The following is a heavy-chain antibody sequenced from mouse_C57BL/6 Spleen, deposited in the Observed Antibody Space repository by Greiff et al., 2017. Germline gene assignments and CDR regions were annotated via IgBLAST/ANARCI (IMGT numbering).Heavy chain of an antibody. CDR3: ARFLEYYFDY. J-gene: IGHJ2*01. Sequence: VQLKESGPGMVKPSQSLSLTCTVTGYSITSGYDWHWIRHFPGNKLEWMGYISYSGSTNYNPSLKSRISITHDTSKNHFFLKLNSVTTEDTATYYCARFLEYYFDYWGQGTTLTVSS. CDR2: ISYSGST. CDR1: GYSITSGYD. V-gene: IGHV3-1*01.